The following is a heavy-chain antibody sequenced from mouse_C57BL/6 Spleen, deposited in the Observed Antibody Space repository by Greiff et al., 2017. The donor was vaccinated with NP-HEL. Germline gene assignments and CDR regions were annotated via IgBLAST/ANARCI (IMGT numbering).Heavy chain of an antibody. Sequence: QVQLQQSGPELVKPGASVKISCKASGYAFSSSWMNWVKQRPGKGLEWIGRIYPGDGDTNYNGKFKGKATLTADKSSSTAYMQLSSLTSEDSAVYFCARYGNYNDYWGQGTTLTVSP. CDR2: IYPGDGDT. CDR1: GYAFSSSW. J-gene: IGHJ2*01. V-gene: IGHV1-82*01. CDR3: ARYGNYNDY. D-gene: IGHD2-1*01.